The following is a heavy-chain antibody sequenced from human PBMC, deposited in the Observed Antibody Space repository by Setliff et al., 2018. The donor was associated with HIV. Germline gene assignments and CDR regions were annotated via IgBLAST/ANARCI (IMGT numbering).Heavy chain of an antibody. CDR2: IYYSGST. V-gene: IGHV4-39*01. CDR3: ARHKSQPYYFDY. Sequence: SETLSLTCTVSGGSIRSSSSYWGWIRQPPGKGLEWIGIIYYSGSTYYKPSLKSRVTISVDTSKNQFSLKLSSVTAADTAVYYCARHKSQPYYFDYWGQGTLVTVSS. J-gene: IGHJ4*02. CDR1: GGSIRSSSSY.